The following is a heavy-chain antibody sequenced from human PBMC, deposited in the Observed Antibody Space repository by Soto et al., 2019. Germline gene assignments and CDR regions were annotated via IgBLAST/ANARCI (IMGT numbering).Heavy chain of an antibody. CDR1: GGSISSSSYF. Sequence: SETLSLTCTVSGGSISSSSYFWGWIRQPPGKGLEWIGSIYYSGSTYYNPSLKSRVTVSVDTSKNQFSLKLSSVTAADTAVYYCARGPPLGFWGQGTLVTVSS. V-gene: IGHV4-39*07. CDR2: IYYSGST. CDR3: ARGPPLGF. J-gene: IGHJ4*02.